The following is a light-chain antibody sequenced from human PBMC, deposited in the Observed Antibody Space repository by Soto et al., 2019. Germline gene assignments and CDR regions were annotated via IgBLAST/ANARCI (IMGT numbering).Light chain of an antibody. Sequence: QSALTQPASVSGSLDHPTPFPGTGPRIDVGGYNYVSWYQQHPGKAPKLMIYEVSNRPSGVSNRFSGSKSGNTASLTISGLQAEDEADYYCSSYTSSSTLDVVFGGGTKLTVL. V-gene: IGLV2-14*01. CDR2: EVS. CDR1: RIDVGGYNY. J-gene: IGLJ2*01. CDR3: SSYTSSSTLDVV.